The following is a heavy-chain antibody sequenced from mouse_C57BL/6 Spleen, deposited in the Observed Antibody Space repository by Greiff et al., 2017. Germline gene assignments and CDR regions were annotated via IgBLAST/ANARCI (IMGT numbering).Heavy chain of an antibody. CDR3: ARGDYGSSPFAY. D-gene: IGHD1-1*01. V-gene: IGHV1-52*01. Sequence: QVQLQQPGAELVRPGSSVKLSCKASGYTFTSYWMHWVKQRPIHGLEWIGNIDPSDSETHYNQKFKDKATLTVDKSSSTAYMQLSSLTSEDSAVYYCARGDYGSSPFAYGGQGTLVTVSA. J-gene: IGHJ3*01. CDR1: GYTFTSYW. CDR2: IDPSDSET.